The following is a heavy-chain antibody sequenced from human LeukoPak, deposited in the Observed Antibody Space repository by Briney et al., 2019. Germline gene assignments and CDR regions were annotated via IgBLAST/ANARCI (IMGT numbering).Heavy chain of an antibody. J-gene: IGHJ6*03. CDR3: ARGREGSPYYYYYYMDV. V-gene: IGHV1-69*01. CDR2: IIPIFGTA. Sequence: SVKVSCKASGCTFSSYAISWVRQAPGQGLEWMGGIIPIFGTANYAQKIQGRVTITADESTSTAYMELSSLRSEDTAVYYCARGREGSPYYYYYYMDVWGKGTTVTVFS. D-gene: IGHD3-10*01. CDR1: GCTFSSYA.